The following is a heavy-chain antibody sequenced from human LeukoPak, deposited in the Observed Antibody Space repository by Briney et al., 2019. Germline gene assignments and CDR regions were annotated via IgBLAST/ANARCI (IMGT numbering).Heavy chain of an antibody. CDR3: ARDWRAYYHFCDY. V-gene: IGHV3-7*01. CDR2: VKQDGSER. J-gene: IGHJ4*02. D-gene: IGHD3-22*01. Sequence: GGSLRLSCEASGFSTSVYWMSWVRQAPGKGLEWVGNVKQDGSERNYVDSVKGRFTISRDSAKKSLYLQMNSLRAEDTAVYYCARDWRAYYHFCDYWGQGTLVTVSS. CDR1: GFSTSVYW.